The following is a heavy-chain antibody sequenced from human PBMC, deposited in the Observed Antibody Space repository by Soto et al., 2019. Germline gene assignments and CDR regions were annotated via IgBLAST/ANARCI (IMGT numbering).Heavy chain of an antibody. J-gene: IGHJ4*02. CDR2: IYYSGST. D-gene: IGHD3-9*01. Sequence: SETLSLTCTVSGGSVSSGSYYWSWIRQPPGKGLEWIGYIYYSGSTNYNPSLKSRVTISVDTSKNQFSLKLSSVTAADTAVYYCATSGRYFDWLPDYWGQGTLVTVSS. CDR3: ATSGRYFDWLPDY. CDR1: GGSVSSGSYY. V-gene: IGHV4-61*01.